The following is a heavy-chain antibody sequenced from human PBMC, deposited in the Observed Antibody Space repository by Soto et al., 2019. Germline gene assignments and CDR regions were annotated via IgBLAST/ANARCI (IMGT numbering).Heavy chain of an antibody. V-gene: IGHV1-3*04. Sequence: QVQLLQSGAEVKRPGASLRVSCKASGYIFSTHALHWVRQAPGQRPEWMGWIQTGDGDTEYSERFQGRVTISSDTSATTAYMELSSLTAEDTAVYYCVRDKKGMPFDYWGQGTLVTVSS. CDR3: VRDKKGMPFDY. CDR1: GYIFSTHA. D-gene: IGHD2-2*01. J-gene: IGHJ4*02. CDR2: IQTGDGDT.